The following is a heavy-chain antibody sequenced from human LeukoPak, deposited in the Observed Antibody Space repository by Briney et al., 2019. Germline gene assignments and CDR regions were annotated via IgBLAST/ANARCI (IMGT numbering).Heavy chain of an antibody. CDR1: GGTFSSYA. V-gene: IGHV1-69*04. Sequence: VASVKVSCKASGGTFSSYAISWVRQAPGQGLEWMGRIIPILGIASYAQKFQGRVTITADKSTSTAYMELSSLRSEDTAVCYAVGATEAHDVFDIWGQGTMVTVSS. J-gene: IGHJ3*02. D-gene: IGHD1-26*01. CDR3: VGATEAHDVFDI. CDR2: IIPILGIA.